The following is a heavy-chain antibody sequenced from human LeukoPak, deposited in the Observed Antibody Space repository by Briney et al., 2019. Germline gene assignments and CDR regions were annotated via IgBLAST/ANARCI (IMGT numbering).Heavy chain of an antibody. Sequence: GGSLGLSCAASKFTFSNYWMHWVRQAPGKGLVWVSHINNDGSATSYADPVKGRFTISRDNAKNTVYLQMNSLRPEDTGVYYCARLWYSGSYHYYYYMDVWGKGTTVTVSS. V-gene: IGHV3-74*01. CDR1: KFTFSNYW. D-gene: IGHD1-26*01. CDR2: INNDGSAT. CDR3: ARLWYSGSYHYYYYMDV. J-gene: IGHJ6*03.